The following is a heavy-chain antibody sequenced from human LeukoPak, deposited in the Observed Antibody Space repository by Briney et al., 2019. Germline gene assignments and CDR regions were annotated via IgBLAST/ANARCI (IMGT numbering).Heavy chain of an antibody. V-gene: IGHV4-38-2*02. CDR2: IYYSGST. D-gene: IGHD2-15*01. Sequence: SETLSLTCTVSGYSISSGYYWGWIRQPPGKGLEWIGSIYYSGSTYYNPSLKSRVTISVDTSKNQFSLKLSSVTAADTAVYYCAREKNIVVVVAATRRVAFDYWGQGTLVTVSS. CDR3: AREKNIVVVVAATRRVAFDY. J-gene: IGHJ4*02. CDR1: GYSISSGYY.